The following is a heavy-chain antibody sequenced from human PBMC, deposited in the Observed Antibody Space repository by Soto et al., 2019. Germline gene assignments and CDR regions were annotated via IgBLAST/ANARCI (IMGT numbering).Heavy chain of an antibody. CDR2: IYPGDSDT. Sequence: GESLKISCKGSGYSFTSYWIGWVRQMPGKGLEWMGIIYPGDSDTRYSPSFQGQVTISADKSISTAYLQWSSLKASDTAMYYCARPGADCSSTSCPRGGDMDVWGQGTTVTVSS. J-gene: IGHJ6*02. CDR3: ARPGADCSSTSCPRGGDMDV. V-gene: IGHV5-51*01. CDR1: GYSFTSYW. D-gene: IGHD2-2*01.